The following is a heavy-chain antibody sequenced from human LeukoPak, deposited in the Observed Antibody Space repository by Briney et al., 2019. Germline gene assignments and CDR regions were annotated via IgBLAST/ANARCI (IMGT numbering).Heavy chain of an antibody. Sequence: GGSLRLSCAASGITVSGNYMSWVRQAPGKGLEWVSVIYSGGSTYYADSVKGRFTISRDNSKNTLYLQMNILRAEDTAVYYCAREGIITYYDVWGQGTLVTVSS. V-gene: IGHV3-53*01. D-gene: IGHD3-3*01. CDR2: IYSGGST. CDR3: AREGIITYYDV. CDR1: GITVSGNY. J-gene: IGHJ4*02.